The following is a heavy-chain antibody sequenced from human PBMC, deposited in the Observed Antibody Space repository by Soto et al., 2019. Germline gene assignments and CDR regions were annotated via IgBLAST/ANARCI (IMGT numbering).Heavy chain of an antibody. CDR1: GGSISSGGYS. J-gene: IGHJ4*02. V-gene: IGHV4-30-2*01. Sequence: SETLSLTCAVSGGSISSGGYSWSWIRQPPGKGLEWIGYIYHSGSTYYNPSLKSRVTISVDRSKNQFSLKLSSVTAADTAVYYCARAVGYGSGSNMVTMLGIDYWGQGTLVTVSS. CDR2: IYHSGST. CDR3: ARAVGYGSGSNMVTMLGIDY. D-gene: IGHD3-10*01.